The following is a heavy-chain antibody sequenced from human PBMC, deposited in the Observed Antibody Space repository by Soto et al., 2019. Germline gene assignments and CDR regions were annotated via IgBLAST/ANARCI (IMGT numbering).Heavy chain of an antibody. CDR3: ARARIVVSGTIVDF. V-gene: IGHV4-38-2*02. CDR2: VYLSGHT. D-gene: IGHD1-7*01. J-gene: IGHJ4*02. Sequence: PSETLCLTYTVSGYSVISGSDWGWFRQPPEKGLEWIGSVYLSGHTYHNPSLLSRVTISIDTSKNQFPLKLTSVTAADTAVYYCARARIVVSGTIVDFWGLGTLVPVSS. CDR1: GYSVISGSD.